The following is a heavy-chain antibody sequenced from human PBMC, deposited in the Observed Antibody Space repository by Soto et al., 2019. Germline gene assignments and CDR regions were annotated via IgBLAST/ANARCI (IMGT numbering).Heavy chain of an antibody. CDR1: GGTFSSYA. D-gene: IGHD2-21*02. J-gene: IGHJ5*02. V-gene: IGHV1-69*13. Sequence: ASMKVSCKASGGTFSSYAISWVRQAPGQGLEWMGGIIPIFGTANYAQKFQGRDTITADESTSTAYMELSSLRSEDTAVYYCATSCAHIVVVTGVRGWFDPWGQGTLVTVSS. CDR2: IIPIFGTA. CDR3: ATSCAHIVVVTGVRGWFDP.